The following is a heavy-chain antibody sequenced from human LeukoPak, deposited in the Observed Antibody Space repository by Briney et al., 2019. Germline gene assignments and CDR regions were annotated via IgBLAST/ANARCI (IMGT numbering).Heavy chain of an antibody. Sequence: SETLSLTCTVSGGSISSYYWSWIRQPAGKGLEWIGRIYTSGSTNYNPSLKSRVTMSVDTSKNQFSLKLSSVTAADTAVYYCARAPGPDSSSWESAYAMDVWGQGTTVTVSS. D-gene: IGHD6-13*01. V-gene: IGHV4-4*07. CDR2: IYTSGST. J-gene: IGHJ6*02. CDR3: ARAPGPDSSSWESAYAMDV. CDR1: GGSISSYY.